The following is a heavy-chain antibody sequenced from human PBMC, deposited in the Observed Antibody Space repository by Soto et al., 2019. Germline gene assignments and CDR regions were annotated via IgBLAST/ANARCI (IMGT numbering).Heavy chain of an antibody. D-gene: IGHD5-12*01. J-gene: IGHJ3*02. CDR1: GGSFSGYY. CDR2: INHSGST. CDR3: ARGLGGWLRFGAFDI. Sequence: TLSLTCAVYGGSFSGYYWSWIRQPPGKGLEWIGEINHSGSTNYNPSLKSRVTISVDTSKNQFSLKLSSVTAADTAVYYCARGLGGWLRFGAFDIWGQGTMVTVSS. V-gene: IGHV4-34*01.